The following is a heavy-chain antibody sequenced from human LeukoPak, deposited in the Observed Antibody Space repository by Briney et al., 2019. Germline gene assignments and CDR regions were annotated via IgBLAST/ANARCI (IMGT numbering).Heavy chain of an antibody. CDR2: IRYDGSNK. CDR3: ARPVQYYYGSGARNWFDP. V-gene: IGHV3-30*02. J-gene: IGHJ5*02. CDR1: GFTFSSYG. Sequence: GGSLRLSCAASGFTFSSYGMHWVRQAPGKGLEWVAFIRYDGSNKYYADSVKGRFTISRDNSKNTLYLQMKSLRTEDTAVYYCARPVQYYYGSGARNWFDPWGQGTLVTVSS. D-gene: IGHD3-10*01.